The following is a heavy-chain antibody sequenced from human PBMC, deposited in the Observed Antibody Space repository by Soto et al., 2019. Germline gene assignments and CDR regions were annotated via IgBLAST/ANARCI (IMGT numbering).Heavy chain of an antibody. CDR1: GFTFTRYS. CDR2: ISSTTNYI. CDR3: ARESEDLTSNFDY. V-gene: IGHV3-21*06. J-gene: IGHJ4*02. Sequence: PGGSLRLSCAASGFTFTRYSMNWVRQAPGKGLEWVPSISSTTNYIYYGDSMKGRFTISRDNAKNSLYLEMNSLRAEDTAVYYCARESEDLTSNFDYWGQGTLVTVYS.